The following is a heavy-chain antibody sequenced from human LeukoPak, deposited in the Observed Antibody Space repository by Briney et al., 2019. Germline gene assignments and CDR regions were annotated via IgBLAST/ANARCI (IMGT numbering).Heavy chain of an antibody. V-gene: IGHV3-23*01. D-gene: IGHD2-15*01. Sequence: GGSLRLSCAASGFTFSSYAMSWVRQAPGKGLEWVSAISGSGAGTYYADSVKGRFTISRDNSKNTLYLQMNSLRAEDTAVYYCAKGLGYCSGGSCYVSFDYWGQGTLVTVSS. J-gene: IGHJ4*02. CDR1: GFTFSSYA. CDR2: ISGSGAGT. CDR3: AKGLGYCSGGSCYVSFDY.